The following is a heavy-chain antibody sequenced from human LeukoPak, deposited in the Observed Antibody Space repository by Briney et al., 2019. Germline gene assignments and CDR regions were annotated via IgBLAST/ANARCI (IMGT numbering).Heavy chain of an antibody. CDR1: GGSISSGGYS. D-gene: IGHD4-17*01. J-gene: IGHJ6*02. V-gene: IGHV4-30-2*02. CDR3: ARHYGAHRDYYGLDV. Sequence: PSQTLSLTCAVSGGSISSGGYSWSWIRQPPGKGLEWIGYIYHSGSTYYDPSLKSRVTISVDTSKNQFSLNLSSVTAADTAVYYCARHYGAHRDYYGLDVWGQGTTVTVSS. CDR2: IYHSGST.